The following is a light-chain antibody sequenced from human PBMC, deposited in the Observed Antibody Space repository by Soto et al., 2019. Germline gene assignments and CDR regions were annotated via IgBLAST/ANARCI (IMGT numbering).Light chain of an antibody. CDR3: QQRSNWPT. CDR1: QSVSSY. Sequence: EIVLTQSPATLSLSPGERATLCCRASQSVSSYLAWYQQKPGQAPRLLIYDASNRATGIPARFSGSGSGADFTLTISSLEPEDFAVYYCQQRSNWPTFGGGTKVEI. J-gene: IGKJ4*01. V-gene: IGKV3-11*01. CDR2: DAS.